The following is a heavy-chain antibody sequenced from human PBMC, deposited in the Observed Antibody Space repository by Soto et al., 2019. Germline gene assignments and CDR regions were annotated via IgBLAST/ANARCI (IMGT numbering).Heavy chain of an antibody. CDR3: AKDRVGGTFYTPLAF. CDR1: GYNFDNYG. D-gene: IGHD1-7*01. J-gene: IGHJ4*02. Sequence: GGSLRLSCQASGYNFDNYGMHWVRQAPGKGLEWVAVITYDGSFQYYADSVKGRFTISRDNSKNTLSLHLNTLKPEDTAVYHCAKDRVGGTFYTPLAFWGQGTLVTVSS. CDR2: ITYDGSFQ. V-gene: IGHV3-30*18.